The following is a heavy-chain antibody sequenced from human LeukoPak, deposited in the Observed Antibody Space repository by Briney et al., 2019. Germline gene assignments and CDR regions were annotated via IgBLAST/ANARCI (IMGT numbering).Heavy chain of an antibody. CDR2: INHSGST. J-gene: IGHJ3*02. CDR1: GGSFSGYY. D-gene: IGHD3-3*01. CDR3: AREPGVESGYFAFDI. V-gene: IGHV4-34*01. Sequence: NPSETLSLTCAVYGGSFSGYYWSWIRQPPGKGLEWIGEINHSGSTNYNPSLKSRVTISVDTSRNQFSLKLSSVTAADTAVYYCAREPGVESGYFAFDIWGQGTMVTVSS.